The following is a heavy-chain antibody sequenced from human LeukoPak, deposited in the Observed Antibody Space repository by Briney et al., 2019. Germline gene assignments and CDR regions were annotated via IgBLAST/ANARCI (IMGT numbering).Heavy chain of an antibody. Sequence: GGSLRLSCAASGFTVSSNYMSWVRQAPGKGLEWVSVIYGGGSTYYADSVKGRFTISRDNSKNTLYLQMNSLRAEDTAVYYCARASNYYDSSGYFINDALDIWGQGTMVTVSS. D-gene: IGHD3-22*01. CDR1: GFTVSSNY. V-gene: IGHV3-53*01. CDR2: IYGGGST. J-gene: IGHJ3*02. CDR3: ARASNYYDSSGYFINDALDI.